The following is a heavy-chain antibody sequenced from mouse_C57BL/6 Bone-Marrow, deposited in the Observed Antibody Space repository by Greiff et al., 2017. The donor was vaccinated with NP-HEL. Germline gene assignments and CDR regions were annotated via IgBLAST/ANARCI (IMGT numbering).Heavy chain of an antibody. CDR3: ASPEDYYGSSAGDY. J-gene: IGHJ2*01. V-gene: IGHV1-64*01. CDR2: IHPNSGST. Sequence: QVQLQQPGAELVKPGASVKLSCKASGYTFTSYWMHWVKQRPGQGLEWIGMIHPNSGSTTYNEKFKSKATLTVDQSSRTAYRQLSSLTSKDSAVYYYASPEDYYGSSAGDYWGQGTTLTVSS. CDR1: GYTFTSYW. D-gene: IGHD1-1*01.